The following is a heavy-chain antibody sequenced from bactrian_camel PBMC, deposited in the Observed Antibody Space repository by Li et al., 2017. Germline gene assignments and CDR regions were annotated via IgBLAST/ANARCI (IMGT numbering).Heavy chain of an antibody. CDR2: IDSDGKV. V-gene: IGHV3S55*01. D-gene: IGHD7*01. CDR3: AADLVWNRLPCVWRLKDY. CDR1: GYTRELC. J-gene: IGHJ4*01. Sequence: HVQLVESGGGSVQAGGSLRLSCAVSGYTRELCMGWFRQVPGKEREAVAGIDSDGKVSYADSVKGRFTISKDNAKKTLYLQMNGLKPADTGMYYCAADLVWNRLPCVWRLKDYRGQGTQVTVS.